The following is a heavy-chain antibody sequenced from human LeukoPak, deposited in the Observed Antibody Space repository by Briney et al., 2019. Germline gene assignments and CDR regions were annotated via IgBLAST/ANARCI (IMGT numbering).Heavy chain of an antibody. V-gene: IGHV5-51*01. CDR3: ARQYYDYVWGSYGIDY. CDR1: GYSFTSYW. CDR2: IYPGDSDT. J-gene: IGHJ4*02. Sequence: PGESLKISCKGSGYSFTSYWIGWVRQMPGKGLEWMGIIYPGDSDTRYSPSFQGQVTISADKSISTAYLQWSSLKVSDTAMYYCARQYYDYVWGSYGIDYWGQGTLGTVSP. D-gene: IGHD3-16*01.